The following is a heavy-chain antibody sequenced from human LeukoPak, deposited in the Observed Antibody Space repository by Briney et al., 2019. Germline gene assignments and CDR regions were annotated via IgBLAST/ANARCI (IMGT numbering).Heavy chain of an antibody. CDR1: GLPVSSNY. J-gene: IGHJ4*02. Sequence: GGSLRLSCAASGLPVSSNYMTWVRQAPGKGLEWVAVIFNDGYTFYADSVKGRFSISRDNSENILSLQLNSPRAEDTAVYYCARVHSGSMDYRGQGTLVSVSS. CDR2: IFNDGYT. CDR3: ARVHSGSMDY. V-gene: IGHV3-66*01. D-gene: IGHD6-19*01.